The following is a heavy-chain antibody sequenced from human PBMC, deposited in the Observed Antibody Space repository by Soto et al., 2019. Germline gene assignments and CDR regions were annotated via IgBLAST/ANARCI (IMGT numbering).Heavy chain of an antibody. D-gene: IGHD4-17*01. CDR3: AKDITTVVTVAFDI. Sequence: EVQLVESGGGLVQPGRSLRLSCAASGFTFDDYAMHWVRQAPGKGLEWVSGISWNSGSIGYADSVKGRFTISRDNAKNSLYLQMNSLRAEDTALYYCAKDITTVVTVAFDIWGQGTMVTVSS. V-gene: IGHV3-9*01. CDR1: GFTFDDYA. J-gene: IGHJ3*02. CDR2: ISWNSGSI.